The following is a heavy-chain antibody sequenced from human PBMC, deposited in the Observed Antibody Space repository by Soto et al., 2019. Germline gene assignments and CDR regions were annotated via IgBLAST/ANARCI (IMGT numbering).Heavy chain of an antibody. CDR3: ARWSAIVGGAEALDI. CDR2: LSAYNGDT. D-gene: IGHD1-26*01. J-gene: IGHJ3*02. Sequence: QVQLVQSGAEVKKPGASVRVTCKTSGYTFINYGITWVRQAPGQGLEWMGWLSAYNGDTSSSEKVQDRFTMTTDTSTNTLYMDLRSLRSDDTAVYYCARWSAIVGGAEALDIWGQGTMVIVSS. CDR1: GYTFINYG. V-gene: IGHV1-18*01.